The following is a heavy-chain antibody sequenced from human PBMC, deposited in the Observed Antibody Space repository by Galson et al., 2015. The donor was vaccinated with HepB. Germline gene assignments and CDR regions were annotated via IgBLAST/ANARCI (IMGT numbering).Heavy chain of an antibody. D-gene: IGHD4-17*01. CDR3: ARGYYGDRSLDY. V-gene: IGHV3-74*01. Sequence: SLRLSCAASGFTFSSYWMHWVRQAPGKGLVWVSRINSDGSSTSYADSVKGRFTISRDNAKNTLYLQMNSLRAEDTAVYYCARGYYGDRSLDYWGQGTLVTVSS. CDR1: GFTFSSYW. CDR2: INSDGSST. J-gene: IGHJ4*02.